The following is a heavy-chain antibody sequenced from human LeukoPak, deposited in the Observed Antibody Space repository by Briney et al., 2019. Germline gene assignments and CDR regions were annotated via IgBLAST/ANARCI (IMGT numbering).Heavy chain of an antibody. CDR1: GYIYTSYW. CDR2: IYPGDSDT. Sequence: GESLKISCNSSGYIYTSYWIGWVRQMPGKGLEWMGIIYPGDSDTRYSPSFQGQVTISADKSISTAYLQWSSLKASDTAMYYCARRWDYYDSSGYPVVFAFDIWGQGTMVTVSS. D-gene: IGHD3-22*01. CDR3: ARRWDYYDSSGYPVVFAFDI. V-gene: IGHV5-51*01. J-gene: IGHJ3*02.